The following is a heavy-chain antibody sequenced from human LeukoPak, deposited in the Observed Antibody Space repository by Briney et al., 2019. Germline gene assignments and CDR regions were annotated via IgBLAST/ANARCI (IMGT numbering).Heavy chain of an antibody. Sequence: SETLSLTCAVYGGSFSGYYWSWIRQPPGKGLEWIGGINHSGSTNYNPSLKSRVTISVDTSKNQFSLKLSSVTAADTAVYYCARGRGKAARTYNWFDPWGQGTLVTASS. CDR1: GGSFSGYY. D-gene: IGHD6-6*01. CDR2: INHSGST. J-gene: IGHJ5*02. V-gene: IGHV4-34*01. CDR3: ARGRGKAARTYNWFDP.